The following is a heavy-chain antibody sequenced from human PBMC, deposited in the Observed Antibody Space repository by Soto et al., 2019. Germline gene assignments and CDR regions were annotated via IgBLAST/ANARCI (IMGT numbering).Heavy chain of an antibody. Sequence: GASVKVSCKASGYTFTSYGISWVRQAPGQGLEWMGWISAYNGNTNYAQKLQGRVTMTTDTSTSTAYMELRSLRSDDTAVYYCARYRDYYYYYGMDVWGPGTTVTVSS. CDR3: ARYRDYYYYYGMDV. CDR1: GYTFTSYG. V-gene: IGHV1-18*01. J-gene: IGHJ6*02. CDR2: ISAYNGNT. D-gene: IGHD1-26*01.